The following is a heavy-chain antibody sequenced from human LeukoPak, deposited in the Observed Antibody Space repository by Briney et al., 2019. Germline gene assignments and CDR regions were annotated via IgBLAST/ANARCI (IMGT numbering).Heavy chain of an antibody. CDR1: GFTFSNYG. CDR3: ARDRYYDVLTGYDY. V-gene: IGHV3-33*01. D-gene: IGHD3-9*01. J-gene: IGHJ4*02. CDR2: TWYDGSNK. Sequence: GGSLRPSCAASGFTFSNYGIHWVRQAPGKGLEWVAVTWYDGSNKYYADSVKGRFTISRDNSKNTLYLQMNSLRAEDTAVYYCARDRYYDVLTGYDYWGQGTLVTVSS.